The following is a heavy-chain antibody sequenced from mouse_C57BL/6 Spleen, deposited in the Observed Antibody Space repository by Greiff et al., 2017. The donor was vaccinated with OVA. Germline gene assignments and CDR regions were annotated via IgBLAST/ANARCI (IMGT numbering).Heavy chain of an antibody. CDR1: GFNIKDDY. D-gene: IGHD4-1*01. V-gene: IGHV14-4*01. CDR2: IDPENGDT. J-gene: IGHJ2*01. Sequence: EVQLQQSGAELVRPGASVKLSCTASGFNIKDDYMHWVKQRPEQGLEWIGWIDPENGDTEYASKFQGMATITADTSSNTAYLQLSSLTSEDTAVYYCTTLTGTRDYWGQGTTLTVSS. CDR3: TTLTGTRDY.